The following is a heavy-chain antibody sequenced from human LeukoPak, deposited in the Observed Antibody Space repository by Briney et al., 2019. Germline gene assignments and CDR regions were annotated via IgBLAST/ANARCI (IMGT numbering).Heavy chain of an antibody. Sequence: GGSLRLSCVTSGLTFRSDAMTWVRQAPGKGLEWVSIISGSGDSTYYADSVKGRFTISRDHSKSTLYLQMNSLRGEDTAVYYCANVGASSIGSGWYSSFDYWGQGTLVTVSS. J-gene: IGHJ4*02. D-gene: IGHD6-19*01. V-gene: IGHV3-23*01. CDR1: GLTFRSDA. CDR2: ISGSGDST. CDR3: ANVGASSIGSGWYSSFDY.